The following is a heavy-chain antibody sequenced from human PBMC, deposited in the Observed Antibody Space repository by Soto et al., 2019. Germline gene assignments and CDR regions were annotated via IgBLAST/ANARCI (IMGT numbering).Heavy chain of an antibody. J-gene: IGHJ6*02. CDR1: GYTFTGYY. CDR3: ARGRALKWELHHFYYYGIDV. V-gene: IGHV1-2*04. D-gene: IGHD1-26*01. Sequence: GASVKVSCKASGYTFTGYYMHWVRQAPGQGLEWMGWINPNSGGTNYAQKFQGWVTMTRDTSISTAYMELSRLRSDDTAVYYCARGRALKWELHHFYYYGIDVWRHVPTFPVSS. CDR2: INPNSGGT.